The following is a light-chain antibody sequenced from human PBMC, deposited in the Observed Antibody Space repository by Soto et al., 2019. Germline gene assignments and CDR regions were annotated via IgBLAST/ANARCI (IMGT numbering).Light chain of an antibody. V-gene: IGKV3-15*01. CDR1: QSVSSN. J-gene: IGKJ4*01. Sequence: EIVMTQSPATLSVSPGERATLSCRASQSVSSNLAWYQQKPGQAPRLLIYGASTRATGIPARFSGSGSGTEFSLTISSLQSDDFAGYYCQQYNNWPLFGGGTKVEIK. CDR2: GAS. CDR3: QQYNNWPL.